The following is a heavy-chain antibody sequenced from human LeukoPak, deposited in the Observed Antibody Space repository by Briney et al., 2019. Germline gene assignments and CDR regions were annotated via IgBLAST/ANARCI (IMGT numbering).Heavy chain of an antibody. CDR3: ARWSIVVVPVDAFDI. Sequence: SQTLSLTCTVSGGSISSGGYYWSWIRQHPGKGLEWIGYIYYSGSTYYNPSLKSRVTISVDTSKNQFSLKLSSVTAADTAVYYCARWSIVVVPVDAFDIWGQGTMVTVSS. D-gene: IGHD2-2*01. CDR2: IYYSGST. J-gene: IGHJ3*02. CDR1: GGSISSGGYY. V-gene: IGHV4-31*03.